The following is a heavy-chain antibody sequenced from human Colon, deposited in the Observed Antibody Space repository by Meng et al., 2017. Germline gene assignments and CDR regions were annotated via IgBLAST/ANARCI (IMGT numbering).Heavy chain of an antibody. V-gene: IGHV4-34*01. D-gene: IGHD1-26*01. Sequence: QGQLQQWGAGLLKPADSLSLSCTISGYSFSGYYWPWVRQPPGQGLEWIGEISHTGGTSYNPSLSSRVTISRDKSKIQFSLSLPSVTAADTAVYYCARGPHSAWPRLAYWGQGTLVTVSS. CDR1: GYSFSGYY. CDR3: ARGPHSAWPRLAY. J-gene: IGHJ4*02. CDR2: ISHTGGT.